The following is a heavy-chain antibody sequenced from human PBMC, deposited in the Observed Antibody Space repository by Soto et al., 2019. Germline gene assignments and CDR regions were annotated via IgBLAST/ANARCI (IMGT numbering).Heavy chain of an antibody. CDR2: IKQDGSEK. CDR3: AREEVAYDYIWGSYRYTDYYYYYMDV. J-gene: IGHJ6*03. D-gene: IGHD3-16*02. CDR1: GFTFSSYW. V-gene: IGHV3-7*01. Sequence: LRLSCAASGFTFSSYWMSWVRQAPGKGLEWVANIKQDGSEKYYVDSVKGRFTISRDNAKNSLYLQMNSLRAEDTAVYYCAREEVAYDYIWGSYRYTDYYYYYMDVWGKGTTVTVSS.